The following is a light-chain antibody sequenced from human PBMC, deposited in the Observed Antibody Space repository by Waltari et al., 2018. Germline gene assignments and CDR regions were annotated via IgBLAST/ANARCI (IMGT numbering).Light chain of an antibody. CDR2: GAS. V-gene: IGKV3-20*01. CDR1: QTINNNF. Sequence: IVLTQSPDTLSLSPGQRATLSCRASQTINNNFLVWYQQKPGQAPRLLIHGASSRATGFPDRFSGSGCGTDFTLTISRLEPEDVAVYYCQQYDGSILTFGGGTKVEI. J-gene: IGKJ4*01. CDR3: QQYDGSILT.